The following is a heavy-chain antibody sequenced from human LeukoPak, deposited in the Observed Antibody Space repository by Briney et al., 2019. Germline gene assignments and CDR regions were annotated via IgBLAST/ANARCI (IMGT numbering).Heavy chain of an antibody. CDR3: GKGVFSGAKYSFGF. J-gene: IGHJ4*02. CDR2: ISGTGGDT. V-gene: IGHV3-23*01. CDR1: GFTFSTYA. Sequence: PGGSLRLSCAASGFTFSTYAMSWVRQAPGKGLEWVSAISGTGGDTFYADSVKGRFTISRDNSKNTLYLQMNSLRAEDTAVYYCGKGVFSGAKYSFGFWGEGTLVTVSS. D-gene: IGHD2-15*01.